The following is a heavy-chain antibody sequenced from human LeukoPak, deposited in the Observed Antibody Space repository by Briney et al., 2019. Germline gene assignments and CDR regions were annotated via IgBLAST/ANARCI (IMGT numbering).Heavy chain of an antibody. CDR1: GYTFIGYY. V-gene: IGHV1-2*02. Sequence: ASVKVSCKASGYTFIGYYMHWVRQAPGQGLEWMGWINPNSGGTNYAQKFQGRVTMTRDTSISTAYMVLTSLSSDDTAVYYCAGFCGRGGDCYLRFDYWGQGTLVTDSS. CDR3: AGFCGRGGDCYLRFDY. J-gene: IGHJ4*02. CDR2: INPNSGGT. D-gene: IGHD2-21*02.